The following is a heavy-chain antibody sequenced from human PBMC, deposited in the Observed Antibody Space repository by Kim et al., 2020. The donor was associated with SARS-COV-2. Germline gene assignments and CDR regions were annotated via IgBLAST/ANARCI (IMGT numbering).Heavy chain of an antibody. D-gene: IGHD3-3*01. CDR2: IIPVFRTP. CDR1: GGTLSNYA. CDR3: TRDATGPKYDFWSGHYPDYYYSDMDV. V-gene: IGHV1-69*13. J-gene: IGHJ6*02. Sequence: SVKVSCKASGGTLSNYAISWVRQAPGGGLEWVGGIIPVFRTPNYAQKFRGRVTITADASTTTVYVELNSLTSEDTAVYYCTRDATGPKYDFWSGHYPDYYYSDMDVWRHGTTVTVSS.